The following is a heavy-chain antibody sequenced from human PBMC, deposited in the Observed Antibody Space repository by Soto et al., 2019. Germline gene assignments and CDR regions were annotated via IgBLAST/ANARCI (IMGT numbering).Heavy chain of an antibody. Sequence: QVQLQESGPGLVKPSETLSLTCTVSGGSVSSGSYHWSWIRQPPGKGLEWIGYIHDSGNTKYNPSLMSRVTISVDTSKNQFSLKLSSVTAADTAVYYCAREDEKWLVLDYWGQGTLVTVSS. CDR2: IHDSGNT. V-gene: IGHV4-61*01. J-gene: IGHJ4*02. D-gene: IGHD6-19*01. CDR3: AREDEKWLVLDY. CDR1: GGSVSSGSYH.